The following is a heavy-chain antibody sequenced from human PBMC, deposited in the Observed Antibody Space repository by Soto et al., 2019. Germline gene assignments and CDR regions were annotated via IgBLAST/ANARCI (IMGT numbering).Heavy chain of an antibody. Sequence: SVKGRFTISRDNSKSTLYLHMSSLRAEDTAVYYCARTTAVAGTPEFDYWGQGTLVTVSS. CDR3: ARTTAVAGTPEFDY. J-gene: IGHJ4*02. D-gene: IGHD6-19*01. V-gene: IGHV3-30*15.